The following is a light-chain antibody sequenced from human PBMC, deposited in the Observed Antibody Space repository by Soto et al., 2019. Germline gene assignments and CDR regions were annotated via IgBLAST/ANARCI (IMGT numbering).Light chain of an antibody. J-gene: IGKJ5*01. CDR1: QSVSGTY. V-gene: IGKV3-20*01. Sequence: DIVLTQSPGTLSLSPGDSATLFCRASQSVSGTYLAWYQQKPGQAPRLLIYGASSRATGIPDRFSGRGSGTDFSLTISRLEPEDFALYYCQQYGGSMTFGQGTRLEIE. CDR2: GAS. CDR3: QQYGGSMT.